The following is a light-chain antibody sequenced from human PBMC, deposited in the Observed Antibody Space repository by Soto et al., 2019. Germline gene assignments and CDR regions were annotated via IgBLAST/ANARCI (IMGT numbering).Light chain of an antibody. CDR1: SSGIGTYNY. J-gene: IGLJ3*02. CDR3: CSFPTTRTWL. Sequence: QSALTQPASVCGSPGQSSTLSCSETSSGIGTYNYVSWYQHHPGKVPKLIIYEVNNRPSGVSTRFSGSKSGKTASLTISGLQAEDEADYYCCSFPTTRTWLFGGGTKLTVL. V-gene: IGLV2-14*01. CDR2: EVN.